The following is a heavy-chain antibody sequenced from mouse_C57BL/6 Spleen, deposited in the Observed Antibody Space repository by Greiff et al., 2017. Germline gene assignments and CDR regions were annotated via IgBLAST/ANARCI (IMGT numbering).Heavy chain of an antibody. CDR1: GYTFTSYW. CDR2: IDPSDSYT. J-gene: IGHJ2*01. CDR3: ARSGGLRGDY. V-gene: IGHV1-69*01. D-gene: IGHD2-4*01. Sequence: QVQLQQPGAELVMPGASVKLSCTASGYTFTSYWMHWVKQRPGQGLEWIGEIDPSDSYTNYNQKFKGKSTLTVDKSSSTAYMQLSSLTSEDSAVYYCARSGGLRGDYWGQGTTLTVSS.